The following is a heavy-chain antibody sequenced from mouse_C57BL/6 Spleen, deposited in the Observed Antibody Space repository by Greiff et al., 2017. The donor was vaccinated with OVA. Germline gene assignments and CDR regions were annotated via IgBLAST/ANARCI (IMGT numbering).Heavy chain of an antibody. CDR1: GYTFTGYW. Sequence: QVQLQQSGAELLKPGASVTLSCKAPGYTFTGYWIEWVKQRPGHGLEWIGAILPGSGSTNYNEKFKGKATLTADTSSNTAYMQLRSLPTEDSAIFDCARVPFITTVVAPFAYGGQGTLVTVSA. J-gene: IGHJ3*01. CDR2: ILPGSGST. V-gene: IGHV1-9*01. D-gene: IGHD1-1*01. CDR3: ARVPFITTVVAPFAY.